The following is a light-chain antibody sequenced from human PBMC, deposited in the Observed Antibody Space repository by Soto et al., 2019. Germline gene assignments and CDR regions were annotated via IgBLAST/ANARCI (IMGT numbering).Light chain of an antibody. V-gene: IGKV2D-29*01. CDR1: QSLLHSDGKTY. J-gene: IGKJ5*01. CDR2: EVS. Sequence: DVVMTQSPLSLPATLGQPASISCRSNQSLLHSDGKTYLYWYLQKPGQPPQLLIYEVSNRFSGVPDRFSGSGSGTDFSLKISRVEAEDVGTYYCMQALQSLTFGQGARLENK. CDR3: MQALQSLT.